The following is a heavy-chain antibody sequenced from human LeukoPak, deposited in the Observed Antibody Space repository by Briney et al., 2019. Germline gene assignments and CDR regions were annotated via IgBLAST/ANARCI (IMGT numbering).Heavy chain of an antibody. Sequence: NPSETLSLTCTVSGVSISSYYWSWIRQPPGKGLEWIGYIYYSGTTNYNPSLKSRVTISVDTSKNQFSQKLSSVTAADTAVYYCAREDYCSGGSCYSGYFQHWGQGTLVTVSS. V-gene: IGHV4-59*01. D-gene: IGHD2-15*01. CDR2: IYYSGTT. J-gene: IGHJ1*01. CDR1: GVSISSYY. CDR3: AREDYCSGGSCYSGYFQH.